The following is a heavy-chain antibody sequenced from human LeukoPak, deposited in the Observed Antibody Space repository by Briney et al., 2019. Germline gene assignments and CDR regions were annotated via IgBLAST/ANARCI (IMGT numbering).Heavy chain of an antibody. J-gene: IGHJ4*02. CDR1: GFTFSSYW. CDR3: ARDRSNWNPGYFDN. CDR2: INTDGSST. V-gene: IGHV3-74*01. D-gene: IGHD1-1*01. Sequence: GGSLRLSCAASGFTFSSYWMHWVRQAPGKGLVWVSRINTDGSSTSYADSVKGRFTISRDNAKNTLYLQMNSLRAEDTAVYYCARDRSNWNPGYFDNWGQGTLVTVSS.